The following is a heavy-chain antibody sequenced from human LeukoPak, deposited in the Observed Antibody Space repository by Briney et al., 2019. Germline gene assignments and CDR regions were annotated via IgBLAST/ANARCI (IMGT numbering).Heavy chain of an antibody. Sequence: ASVKVSCKVSGYTLTELSMHWVRQAPGNGLEWMGGFDPEDGETIYAQKFQGRVTMTEDTSTDTAYMELSSLRSEDTAVYYCATPSLIYDYVWGSYRFPFDYWGQGTLVTVSS. D-gene: IGHD3-16*02. CDR1: GYTLTELS. J-gene: IGHJ4*02. V-gene: IGHV1-24*01. CDR3: ATPSLIYDYVWGSYRFPFDY. CDR2: FDPEDGET.